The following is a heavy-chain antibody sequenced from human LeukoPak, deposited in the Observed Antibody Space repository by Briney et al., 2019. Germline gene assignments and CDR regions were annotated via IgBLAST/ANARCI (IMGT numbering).Heavy chain of an antibody. CDR3: AKNYYDILTAQIG. CDR1: GFTFSTYA. CDR2: ISGSGGRT. J-gene: IGHJ4*02. D-gene: IGHD3-9*01. Sequence: PGGSLRLSCAASGFTFSTYAMSWVRQAPGKGLEWVSTISGSGGRTYYVDSVKSRFTISRDNSKNTLYLQMNSLRAEDTAVYYCAKNYYDILTAQIGWGQGILVTVSS. V-gene: IGHV3-23*01.